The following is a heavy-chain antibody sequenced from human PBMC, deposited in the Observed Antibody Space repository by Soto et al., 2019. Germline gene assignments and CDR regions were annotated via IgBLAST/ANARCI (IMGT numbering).Heavy chain of an antibody. J-gene: IGHJ5*02. Sequence: QVPLVQSGAEVKKPGASVKVSCKASGGTFSSYTISWVRQAPGQGLEWMGRIIPILGIANYAQKVQGRVTITADKSTSTAYRELSSLRSEDTAVYYCARDKSGYDRGWFDPWGEGTLVTVSA. CDR3: ARDKSGYDRGWFDP. CDR1: GGTFSSYT. D-gene: IGHD5-12*01. V-gene: IGHV1-69*08. CDR2: IIPILGIA.